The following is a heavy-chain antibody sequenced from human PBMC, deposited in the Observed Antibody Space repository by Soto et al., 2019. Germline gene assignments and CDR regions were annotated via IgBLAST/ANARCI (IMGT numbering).Heavy chain of an antibody. CDR1: GGTFSSYA. V-gene: IGHV1-69*13. J-gene: IGHJ4*02. Sequence: SVKVSCKASGGTFSSYAVSWARQAPGQGLEWMGGIIPIFGTANYAQKFQGRVTITADESTSTAYMELSSLRSEDTAVYYCAREYSGYDYANFDYWGQGTLVTVSS. CDR2: IIPIFGTA. D-gene: IGHD5-12*01. CDR3: AREYSGYDYANFDY.